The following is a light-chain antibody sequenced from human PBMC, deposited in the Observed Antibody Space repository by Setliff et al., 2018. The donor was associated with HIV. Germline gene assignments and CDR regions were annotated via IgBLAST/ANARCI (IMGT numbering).Light chain of an antibody. CDR1: SSDIGRYNL. J-gene: IGLJ1*01. V-gene: IGLV2-23*01. CDR2: QAT. Sequence: QSALTQPAPVSGSPGQSITISCTGSSSDIGRYNLVSWYQQHPGKAPKLMIYQATKRPSGVSNRFSGSKSGNTASLTISGLQAEDEADYYCCSNTGSNTQVFGTGTTVTVL. CDR3: CSNTGSNTQV.